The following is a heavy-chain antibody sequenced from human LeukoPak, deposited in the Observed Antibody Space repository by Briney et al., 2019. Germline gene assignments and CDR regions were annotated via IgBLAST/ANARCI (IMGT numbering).Heavy chain of an antibody. CDR1: GFTFTDYW. Sequence: GGSLRLSCAVSGFTFTDYWMNWVRQAPGKGLEWVSSISSSSSYIYYADSVKGRFTISRDNAKNSLYLQMNSLRAEDAAVYYCARDIGIAARPVFGYWGQGTLVTVSS. J-gene: IGHJ4*02. CDR2: ISSSSSYI. D-gene: IGHD6-6*01. CDR3: ARDIGIAARPVFGY. V-gene: IGHV3-21*01.